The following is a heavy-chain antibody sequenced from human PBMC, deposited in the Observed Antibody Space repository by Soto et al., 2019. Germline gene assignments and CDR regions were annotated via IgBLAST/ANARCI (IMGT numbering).Heavy chain of an antibody. CDR1: GFTFSSYA. J-gene: IGHJ4*02. CDR3: ANPDPTRFDY. Sequence: PGGSMRLSCSASGFTFSSYAMSWVRPDPGKGLEWVSAISGSGGSTYYADSVKGRFTISRDNSKNTLYLQMNSLRAEDTAVYYCANPDPTRFDYWGQGTLVTVSS. V-gene: IGHV3-23*01. CDR2: ISGSGGST.